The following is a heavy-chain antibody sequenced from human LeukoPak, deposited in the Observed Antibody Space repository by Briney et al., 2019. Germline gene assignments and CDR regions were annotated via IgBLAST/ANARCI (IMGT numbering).Heavy chain of an antibody. D-gene: IGHD6-6*01. J-gene: IGHJ6*02. V-gene: IGHV1-69*04. CDR1: GGTFSSYT. Sequence: SVKVSCKASGGTFSSYTISWVRQAPGQGLEWMGRIIPILGIANYAQKFQGRVTMTRNTSISTAYMELSSLRSEDTAVYYCARETRLGSSSSFPGYYYYGMDVWGQGTTVTVSS. CDR3: ARETRLGSSSSFPGYYYYGMDV. CDR2: IIPILGIA.